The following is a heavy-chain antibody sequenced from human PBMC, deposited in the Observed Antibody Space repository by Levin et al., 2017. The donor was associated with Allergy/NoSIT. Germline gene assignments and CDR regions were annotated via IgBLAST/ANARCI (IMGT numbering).Heavy chain of an antibody. CDR1: GGSINNHY. V-gene: IGHV4-4*07. D-gene: IGHD3-10*01. CDR2: IYISGIT. J-gene: IGHJ2*01. Sequence: SETLSLTCTVSGGSINNHYWSWVRQSAGKGLEYIGRIYISGITNYNPALKSRVTMSVDTSKNQFSLKLSSVTAADTAVYYCARGVTNDWYFDIWGRGTLVTVSS. CDR3: ARGVTNDWYFDI.